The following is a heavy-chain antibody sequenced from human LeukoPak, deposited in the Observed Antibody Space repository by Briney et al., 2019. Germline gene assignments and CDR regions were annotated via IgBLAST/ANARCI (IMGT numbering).Heavy chain of an antibody. CDR1: GYTFTDSY. D-gene: IGHD2-2*01. V-gene: IGHV1-2*02. CDR3: ARDHQLGAFDP. CDR2: INPNSDGT. J-gene: IGHJ5*02. Sequence: ASVKVSCKASGYTFTDSYMHWVRQAPGQGLEWMGWINPNSDGTKYAQKFQGRVTMTRDTSISTAYMELSRLRSDDTAVYYCARDHQLGAFDPWGQGTLVTVSS.